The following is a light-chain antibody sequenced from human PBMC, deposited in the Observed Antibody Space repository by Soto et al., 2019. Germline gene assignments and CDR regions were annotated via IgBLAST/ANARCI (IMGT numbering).Light chain of an antibody. V-gene: IGKV1-5*01. CDR2: DAS. J-gene: IGKJ1*01. CDR3: QQYNSYRWT. Sequence: DIQMTQSPSTLSASVGDRVTITCRASQSITTWLAWYQQKPGNAPKVLIYDASTLQSGVPSRFSGSGSGTEFTLTIRSLQPDDFATYYCQQYNSYRWTFGQGTRWISN. CDR1: QSITTW.